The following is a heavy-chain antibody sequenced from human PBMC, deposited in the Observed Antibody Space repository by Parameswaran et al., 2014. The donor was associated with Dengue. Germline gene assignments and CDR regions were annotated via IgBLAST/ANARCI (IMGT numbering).Heavy chain of an antibody. Sequence: VRQAPGKGLEWVSYISSSGSTIYYADSVKGRFTISRDNAKNSLYLQMNSLRAEDTAVYYCARDDSSGYYSGRYYYYYMDVWGKGTTVTVSS. D-gene: IGHD3-22*01. V-gene: IGHV3-11*01. CDR3: ARDDSSGYYSGRYYYYYMDV. CDR2: ISSSGSTI. J-gene: IGHJ6*03.